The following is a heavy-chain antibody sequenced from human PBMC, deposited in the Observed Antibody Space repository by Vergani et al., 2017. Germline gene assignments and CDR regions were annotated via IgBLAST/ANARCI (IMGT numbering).Heavy chain of an antibody. CDR3: ARGGSSSWYNWFDP. Sequence: QVQLEESGPGLVKPSETLSLTCTVSGGSFNTYYWSWIRQSPGKGLEWIGYIYSTGSTNYNPSLNSRVTMSVDTSKNQFSLKLRSVTAADTAVYYCARGGSSSWYNWFDPWGQGTLVTVSS. CDR1: GGSFNTYY. V-gene: IGHV4-59*13. CDR2: IYSTGST. D-gene: IGHD6-13*01. J-gene: IGHJ5*02.